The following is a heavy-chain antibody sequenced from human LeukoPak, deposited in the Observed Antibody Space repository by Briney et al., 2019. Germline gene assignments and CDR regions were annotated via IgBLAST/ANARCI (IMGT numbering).Heavy chain of an antibody. D-gene: IGHD3-22*01. Sequence: SETVSRKCTVSGGSISSYYWSWMRPPPGKGLVWIGNIYYSGSTSYNPSLKSRVTISVDTSKNQFSLKLSSVTAADTAVYYCTRGSIAYYYMDVWGKGTTVTISS. CDR3: TRGSIAYYYMDV. CDR1: GGSISSYY. CDR2: IYYSGST. J-gene: IGHJ6*03. V-gene: IGHV4-59*01.